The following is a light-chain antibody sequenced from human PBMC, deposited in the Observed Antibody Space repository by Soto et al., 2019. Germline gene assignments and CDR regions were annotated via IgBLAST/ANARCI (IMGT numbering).Light chain of an antibody. V-gene: IGKV3-11*01. J-gene: IGKJ4*01. CDR1: QSVSTY. CDR3: QQRSNGLT. CDR2: DAS. Sequence: EIVLTQAPATLSLSPGERATLSCRASQSVSTYLAWYQQQPGRAPRLLIYDASTRDTGIPTRFSGSGSGTDFTLTISNLEPEDFAVYYCQQRSNGLTFGGGTKV.